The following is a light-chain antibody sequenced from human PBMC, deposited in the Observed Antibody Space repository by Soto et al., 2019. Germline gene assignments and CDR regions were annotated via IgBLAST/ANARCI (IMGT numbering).Light chain of an antibody. CDR3: EAWDSTTRV. V-gene: IGLV4-60*02. CDR2: VESSGTY. J-gene: IGLJ3*02. CDR1: SGHSSYI. Sequence: QLVLTQSSSASASLGSSVRLTCTLSSGHSSYIIAWHQQQPQKAPRYLMKVESSGTYNKGSGLPDRFSGSSSGADRYLTISNLQFEDEADYYCEAWDSTTRVFGGGTKLTVL.